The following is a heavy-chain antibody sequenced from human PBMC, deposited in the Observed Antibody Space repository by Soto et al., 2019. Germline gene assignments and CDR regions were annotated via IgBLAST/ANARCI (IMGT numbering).Heavy chain of an antibody. D-gene: IGHD3-9*01. J-gene: IGHJ4*02. Sequence: GGSLRLSCAASGFTFSSYAMSWVRQALGKGLEWVSAISGSGGSTYYADSVKGRFTISRDNSKNTLYLQMNSLRAEDTAVYYCAKDLQTYYDILTGSISDYWGQGTLVTVSS. CDR2: ISGSGGST. CDR3: AKDLQTYYDILTGSISDY. CDR1: GFTFSSYA. V-gene: IGHV3-23*01.